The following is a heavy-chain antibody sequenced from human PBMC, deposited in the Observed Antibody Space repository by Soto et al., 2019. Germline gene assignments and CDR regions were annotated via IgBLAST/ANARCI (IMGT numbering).Heavy chain of an antibody. V-gene: IGHV2-5*02. CDR1: GFSLSTRGVG. CDR3: AHRPTDRGDYYDSSGYYYTTDYFDY. Sequence: SGPTLVNPTQTLTLTCTFSGFSLSTRGVGVGWIRQPPGKALEWLALIYWDDDKRYSPSLKTRLTITKDTSKNQVVLTMTNMDPVDTATYYCAHRPTDRGDYYDSSGYYYTTDYFDYWGQGTLVTVSS. CDR2: IYWDDDK. D-gene: IGHD3-22*01. J-gene: IGHJ4*02.